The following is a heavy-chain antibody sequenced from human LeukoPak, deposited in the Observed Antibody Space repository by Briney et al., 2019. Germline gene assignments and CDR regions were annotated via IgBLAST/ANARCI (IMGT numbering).Heavy chain of an antibody. CDR1: GYTFTSYG. D-gene: IGHD4-17*01. J-gene: IGHJ4*02. V-gene: IGHV1-18*01. CDR3: ARDEDYGIFVNVDY. Sequence: ASVKVSCKASGYTFTSYGISWVRQAPGQGLEWMRWISAYNGNTKYAEKFQGRVTMTTDTPTSTAYMELRSLRSDDTAVYYCARDEDYGIFVNVDYWGQGTLVTVSS. CDR2: ISAYNGNT.